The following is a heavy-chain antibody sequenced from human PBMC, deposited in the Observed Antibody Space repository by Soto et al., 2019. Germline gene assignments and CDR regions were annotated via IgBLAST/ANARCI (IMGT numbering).Heavy chain of an antibody. V-gene: IGHV3-15*07. D-gene: IGHD6-19*01. J-gene: IGHJ4*02. CDR2: SKSKTDGGTT. Sequence: EVQLVESGGGLVKPGGSLRLSCAASGFAFSNAWMNWVRQAPGKGLEWVGRSKSKTDGGTTDYAAPVKGRFTISRDDSKNTLYLQMNNLKTEDTAVYYCTTDRGSGWYRVDYWGQGTLVTVSS. CDR1: GFAFSNAW. CDR3: TTDRGSGWYRVDY.